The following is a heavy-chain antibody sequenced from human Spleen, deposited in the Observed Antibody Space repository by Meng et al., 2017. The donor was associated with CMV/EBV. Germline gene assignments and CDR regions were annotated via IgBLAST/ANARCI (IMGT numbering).Heavy chain of an antibody. CDR1: GFTFSYYE. CDR2: ISNSGSSK. J-gene: IGHJ4*02. D-gene: IGHD4-17*01. V-gene: IGHV3-48*03. CDR3: ARVNGHGDYDLDY. Sequence: GGPLRLSCAASGFTFSYYEMNWVRQAPGKGLEWISSISNSGSSKYYADSVRGRFTISRDNAKKSVYLQMNSLRAEDTAVYFCARVNGHGDYDLDYWGQGTLVTVSS.